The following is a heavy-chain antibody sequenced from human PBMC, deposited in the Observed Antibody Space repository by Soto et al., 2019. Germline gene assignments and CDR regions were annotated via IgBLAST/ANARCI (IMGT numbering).Heavy chain of an antibody. CDR3: ARGGEGPPTRAPFDY. CDR1: GFTFSSYW. J-gene: IGHJ4*02. V-gene: IGHV3-74*01. Sequence: HPGGSLRLSCAASGFTFSSYWMHWVRQAPGKGLVWVSRINSDGSSTSYADSVKGRFTISRDNAKNTLYLQMNSLRAEDTAVYYCARGGEGPPTRAPFDYWGQGTLVTVSS. CDR2: INSDGSST.